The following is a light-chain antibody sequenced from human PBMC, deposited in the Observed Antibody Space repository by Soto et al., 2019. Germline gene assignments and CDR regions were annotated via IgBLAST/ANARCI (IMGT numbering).Light chain of an antibody. V-gene: IGKV3-11*01. CDR2: DAS. CDR1: QSVSSY. CDR3: KQRSNWPPIT. Sequence: EIVLTQSPATLSLSPGERATLSCRASQSVSSYLAWYQQKPGQAPRLLIYDASNRATGIPARFSGSGSGTDFTLTILSLEHEYFAVYSCKQRSNWPPITFGQGTRLEIK. J-gene: IGKJ5*01.